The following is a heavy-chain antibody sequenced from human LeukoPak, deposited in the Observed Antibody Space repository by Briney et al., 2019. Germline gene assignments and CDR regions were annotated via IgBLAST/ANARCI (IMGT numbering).Heavy chain of an antibody. J-gene: IGHJ4*02. Sequence: SETLSLTCTVSGGSISSSSYYWGWIRQPPGKGLELIGSIYYSGSTYYNPSLKSRVTISVDTSKNQFSLRLSSVTSAYTAVYFRARQSVMYRHSWLSYWGQGTLVTVSS. V-gene: IGHV4-39*01. CDR3: ARQSVMYRHSWLSY. CDR2: IYYSGST. D-gene: IGHD6-13*01. CDR1: GGSISSSSYY.